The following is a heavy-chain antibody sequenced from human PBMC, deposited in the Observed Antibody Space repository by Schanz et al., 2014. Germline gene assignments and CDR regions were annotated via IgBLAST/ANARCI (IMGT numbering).Heavy chain of an antibody. CDR3: AKDQGSYGSGSYSYFDY. J-gene: IGHJ4*02. Sequence: EVQLLESGGGLVQPGGSLRLSCAASGFSFRKSAMSWVRQAPGKGLEWVSAISGSGASTYYADSVKGRFTISRDNSKNTLYLQMNSLRAEDTAVYYWAKDQGSYGSGSYSYFDYWGQGTLATVSS. CDR2: ISGSGAST. V-gene: IGHV3-23*01. D-gene: IGHD3-10*01. CDR1: GFSFRKSA.